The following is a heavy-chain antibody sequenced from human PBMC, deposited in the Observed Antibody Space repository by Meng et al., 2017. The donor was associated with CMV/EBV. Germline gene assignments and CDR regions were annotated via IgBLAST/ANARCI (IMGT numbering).Heavy chain of an antibody. CDR1: GFTFSSYA. D-gene: IGHD1-26*01. V-gene: IGHV3-30-3*01. CDR2: ISYDGSNK. Sequence: AQLVESGGGVVHPVRPPGLSCAASGFTFSSYAMHWVRQAPGKGLEWVAVISYDGSNKYYADSVKGRFTISRDNSKNTLYLQMNSLRAEDTAVYYCARNSGSYYEYWFDPWGQGTLVTVSS. CDR3: ARNSGSYYEYWFDP. J-gene: IGHJ5*02.